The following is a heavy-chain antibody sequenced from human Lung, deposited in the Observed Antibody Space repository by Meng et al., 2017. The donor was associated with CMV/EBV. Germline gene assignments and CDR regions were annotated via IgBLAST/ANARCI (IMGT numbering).Heavy chain of an antibody. D-gene: IGHD2-21*02. CDR3: ARGRSCVDGVCYDDHNYFGP. CDR2: VFHTGDT. Sequence: SXTXSLXCSISGDXMANFYWTWIRQPPGKGLEWVGSVFHTGDTKYNSSLKGRLTLSVDTSRKQVSLRLVSLNTADTATYYCARGRSCVDGVCYDDHNYFGPXGQGXLVTVSS. CDR1: GDXMANFY. V-gene: IGHV4-59*01. J-gene: IGHJ5*02.